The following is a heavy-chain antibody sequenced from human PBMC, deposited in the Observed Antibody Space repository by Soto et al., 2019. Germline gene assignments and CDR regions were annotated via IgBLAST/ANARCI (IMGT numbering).Heavy chain of an antibody. V-gene: IGHV1-18*01. CDR2: ISAYNGNT. J-gene: IGHJ4*02. Sequence: ASVKVFCKASGYTFTSYGISWVRQAPGQGLEWMGWISAYNGNTNYAQKLQGRVTMTTDTSTSTAYMELRSLRSDDTAVYYCARDRRSSSSPDHVDYWGQGTLVTVSS. CDR3: ARDRRSSSSPDHVDY. CDR1: GYTFTSYG. D-gene: IGHD6-6*01.